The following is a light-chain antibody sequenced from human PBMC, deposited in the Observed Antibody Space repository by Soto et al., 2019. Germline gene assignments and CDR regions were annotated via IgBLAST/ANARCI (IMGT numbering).Light chain of an antibody. V-gene: IGKV3-20*01. CDR3: QQYGSSGT. J-gene: IGKJ1*01. CDR2: GAS. Sequence: IVLTHSPGTLSLSPGERATLSCMASQSVSNNYLAWYQQKPGQAPRLLIYGASNRATDIPDRFSGSGSGTDFTLTISRLEPEDFAVYYCQQYGSSGTFGQGTKVDIK. CDR1: QSVSNNY.